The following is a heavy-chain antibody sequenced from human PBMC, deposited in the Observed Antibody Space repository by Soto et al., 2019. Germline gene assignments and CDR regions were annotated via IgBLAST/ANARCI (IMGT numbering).Heavy chain of an antibody. CDR3: ARAGGSSYWFGP. Sequence: QVQLVQSGAEVKKPGASVKVSCKPSGYTFTSSGISWVRQAPGQGLEWMGWIRAYNGNTSYAQKLQGRVTMTTDTSTSEADKELSSLRSDDTAVYYCARAGGSSYWFGPWGQGTLGTVSS. D-gene: IGHD1-26*01. CDR1: GYTFTSSG. V-gene: IGHV1-18*01. CDR2: IRAYNGNT. J-gene: IGHJ5*02.